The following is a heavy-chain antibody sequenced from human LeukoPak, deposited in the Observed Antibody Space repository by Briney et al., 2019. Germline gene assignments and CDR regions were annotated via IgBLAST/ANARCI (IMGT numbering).Heavy chain of an antibody. Sequence: SVKVSCKASGYTFTSYAMNWVRQAPGQGLEWMGGIIPIFGTANYAQKFQGRVTITADESTSTAYMELSSLRSEDTAVYYCASTTVVSPLWGQGTLVTVSS. CDR2: IIPIFGTA. J-gene: IGHJ4*02. V-gene: IGHV1-69*13. CDR3: ASTTVVSPL. D-gene: IGHD4-23*01. CDR1: GYTFTSYA.